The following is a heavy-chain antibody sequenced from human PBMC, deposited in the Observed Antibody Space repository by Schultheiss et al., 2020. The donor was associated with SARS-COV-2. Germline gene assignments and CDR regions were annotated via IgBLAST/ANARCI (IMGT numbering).Heavy chain of an antibody. CDR3: ARGAVGASPFDY. CDR1: GGSISSSSYY. CDR2: INHSGST. D-gene: IGHD1-26*01. Sequence: SETLSLTCTVTGGSISSSSYYWGWIRQPPGKGLEWIGEINHSGSTNYNPSLKSRVTISVDTSKNQFSLKLNSVTAADTAVYYCARGAVGASPFDYWGQGTLVTVSS. V-gene: IGHV4-39*07. J-gene: IGHJ4*02.